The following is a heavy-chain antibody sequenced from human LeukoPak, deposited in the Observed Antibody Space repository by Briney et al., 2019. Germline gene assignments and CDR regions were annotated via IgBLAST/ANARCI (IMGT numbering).Heavy chain of an antibody. V-gene: IGHV1-18*01. CDR2: ISAYNGNT. J-gene: IGHJ4*02. Sequence: ASAKVSCKASSYAFTSYGISWVRQTPGQGHEWVGWISAYNGNTNYAQKLQGRVTMTTDTSTSTAYMELRSLRSDDTAVYYCARYCSGGSCYPDYWGQGTLVTVSS. CDR3: ARYCSGGSCYPDY. D-gene: IGHD2-15*01. CDR1: SYAFTSYG.